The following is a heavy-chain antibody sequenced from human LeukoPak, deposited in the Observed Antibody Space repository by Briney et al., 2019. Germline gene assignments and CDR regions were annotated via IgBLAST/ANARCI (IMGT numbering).Heavy chain of an antibody. J-gene: IGHJ4*02. D-gene: IGHD2-15*01. V-gene: IGHV4-38-2*02. CDR3: ARSSGYCSGGNCFYY. CDR2: INHSGST. Sequence: SETLSLTCTVSGYSISNGHYWGWIRQPPGKGLEWIGTINHSGSTYYNPSLESRVTISVDTSKNQFSLKLSSVTAADTAVYYCARSSGYCSGGNCFYYWGQGTLVTVSS. CDR1: GYSISNGHY.